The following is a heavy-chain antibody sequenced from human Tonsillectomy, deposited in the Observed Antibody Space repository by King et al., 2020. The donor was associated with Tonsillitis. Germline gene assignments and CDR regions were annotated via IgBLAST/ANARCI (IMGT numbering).Heavy chain of an antibody. V-gene: IGHV4-34*01. CDR2: INHSDGS. D-gene: IGHD6-25*01. Sequence: VQLQQWGAGLLKPSETLSLTCGVYGGSFMGYYWTWIRQPPGKGLEWIGEINHSDGSNYNPSLESRVTISIDRSQNQFSLKLRSVTAADTAVYYCARRRGIAATAFDSWGQGTLVTVSS. J-gene: IGHJ4*02. CDR3: ARRRGIAATAFDS. CDR1: GGSFMGYY.